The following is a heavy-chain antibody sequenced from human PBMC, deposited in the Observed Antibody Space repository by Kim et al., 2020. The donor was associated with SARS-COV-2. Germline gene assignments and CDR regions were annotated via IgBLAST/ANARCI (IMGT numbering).Heavy chain of an antibody. CDR3: AREGNYYDSSDYFDY. CDR2: ISGSGGTT. CDR1: GFTFSSYI. Sequence: GGSLRLSCSASGFTFSSYIMSWVRQAPGKGLEWVSSISGSGGTTYYADSVKGRFTISRDNSKSTLYLQMSSLRAEDTAVYYCAREGNYYDSSDYFDYWGQGTLVTVSS. D-gene: IGHD3-22*01. J-gene: IGHJ4*02. V-gene: IGHV3-23*01.